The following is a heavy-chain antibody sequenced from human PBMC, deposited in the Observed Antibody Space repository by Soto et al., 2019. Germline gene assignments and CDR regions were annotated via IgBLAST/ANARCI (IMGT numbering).Heavy chain of an antibody. D-gene: IGHD2-8*01. CDR2: ILYTGST. Sequence: SSETLSLTCTVSGGSISNYHWSWIRQSPEKGLEWIGSILYTGSTYYSPSLKSRVTISIDTSKNQFSLKLSSVTAADTAVYYCARQYCTNGVCYTGVDYWGQGTLVTVSS. CDR1: GGSISNYH. V-gene: IGHV4-59*08. J-gene: IGHJ4*02. CDR3: ARQYCTNGVCYTGVDY.